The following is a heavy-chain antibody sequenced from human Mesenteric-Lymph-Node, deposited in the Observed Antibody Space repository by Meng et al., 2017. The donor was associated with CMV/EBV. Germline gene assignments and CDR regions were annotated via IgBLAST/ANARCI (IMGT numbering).Heavy chain of an antibody. CDR3: ARLGTGSDNNFWSAYSIALDAFDI. CDR2: ISYDGSKE. V-gene: IGHV3-30-3*01. Sequence: GGSLRLSCAASGFTFSSYWMSWIRQAPGKGLEWVAVISYDGSKEYYADSVKGRFTISRDNSRNTLYLQMTSLRAVDTAVYYCARLGTGSDNNFWSAYSIALDAFDIWGQGTMVTVSS. CDR1: GFTFSSYW. J-gene: IGHJ3*02. D-gene: IGHD3-3*01.